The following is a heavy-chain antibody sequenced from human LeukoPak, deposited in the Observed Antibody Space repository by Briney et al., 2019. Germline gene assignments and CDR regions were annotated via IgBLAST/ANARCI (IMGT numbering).Heavy chain of an antibody. D-gene: IGHD1-26*01. CDR2: IKQDGSEK. CDR1: GFTFSSYW. Sequence: SGGSLRLSCAASGFTFSSYWMNWVRQAPGKGLEWVANIKQDGSEKYYVDSVKGRFTISRDNAKNSLYLQMNSLRAEDTAVYYCARDGGGSHYPRFDYWGQGTLVTVSS. J-gene: IGHJ4*02. V-gene: IGHV3-7*01. CDR3: ARDGGGSHYPRFDY.